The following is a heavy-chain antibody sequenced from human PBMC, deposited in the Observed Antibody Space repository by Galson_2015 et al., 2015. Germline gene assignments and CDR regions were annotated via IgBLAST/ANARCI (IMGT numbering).Heavy chain of an antibody. CDR3: ARTPYEAARPYYYYGMDV. CDR1: GYTFTSYD. J-gene: IGHJ6*02. V-gene: IGHV1-8*01. D-gene: IGHD6-6*01. Sequence: SVKVSCKASGYTFTSYDINWVRQATGQGLEWIGWMNPNSGNTGYAQKFQGRVTMTRNTSISTAYMELSSLRSEDTAVYYCARTPYEAARPYYYYGMDVWGQGTTVTVSS. CDR2: MNPNSGNT.